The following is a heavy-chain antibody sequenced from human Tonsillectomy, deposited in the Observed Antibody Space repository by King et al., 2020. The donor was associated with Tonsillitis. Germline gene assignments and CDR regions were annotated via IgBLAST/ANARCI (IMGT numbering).Heavy chain of an antibody. CDR3: APNDYADGFDI. CDR2: SRNKANSYTT. V-gene: IGHV3-72*01. J-gene: IGHJ3*02. CDR1: GFTFSDHF. Sequence: VQLVESGGGLVQPGGSLRLSCAASGFTFSDHFMDWVRQAPGKGLEWVGRSRNKANSYTTDYAASVKGRFTISRDDSKNSVYLQMNSLRTEDTAVYYCAPNDYADGFDIWGQGTMVTVSS. D-gene: IGHD4-17*01.